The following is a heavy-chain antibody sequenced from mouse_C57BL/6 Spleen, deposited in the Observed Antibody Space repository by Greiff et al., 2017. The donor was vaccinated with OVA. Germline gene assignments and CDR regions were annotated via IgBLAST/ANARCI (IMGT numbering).Heavy chain of an antibody. J-gene: IGHJ3*01. Sequence: VQLQQPGAELVKPGASVKLSCKASGYTFTSYWMHWVKQRPGQGLEWIGMIHPNSGSTNYNEKFKSKATLTVDKSSSTAYMQLSSLTSEDSAVYYCARIYDGYPAWFAYWGQGTLVTVSA. CDR1: GYTFTSYW. CDR2: IHPNSGST. D-gene: IGHD2-3*01. CDR3: ARIYDGYPAWFAY. V-gene: IGHV1-64*01.